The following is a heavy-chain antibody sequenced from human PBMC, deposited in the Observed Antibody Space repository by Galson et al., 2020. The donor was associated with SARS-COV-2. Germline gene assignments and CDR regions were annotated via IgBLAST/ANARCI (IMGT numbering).Heavy chain of an antibody. CDR3: ARESPINGYSIYYFDY. D-gene: IGHD3-22*01. CDR2: IYYSGST. Sequence: SETLSLTCTVSGGSISSYYWSWIRQPPGKGLEWIGYIYYSGSTNYNPSLKSRVTISVDTSKNQFSLKLSSVTAADTAVYYCARESPINGYSIYYFDYWGQGTLVTVSS. CDR1: GGSISSYY. J-gene: IGHJ4*02. V-gene: IGHV4-59*13.